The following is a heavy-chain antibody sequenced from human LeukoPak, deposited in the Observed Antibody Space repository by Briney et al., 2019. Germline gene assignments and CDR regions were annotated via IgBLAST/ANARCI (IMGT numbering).Heavy chain of an antibody. CDR3: ARRYYSMDV. CDR1: GFTVSSSY. Sequence: GGSLRLSCAASGFTVSSSYMTWVRQAPGKGLEWVSVVYSGSSTYYADSVKGRFTISRDNSRNTLYLQMSSLRAEDTAVYYCARRYYSMDVWGQGTTVTVSS. J-gene: IGHJ6*02. V-gene: IGHV3-66*04. CDR2: VYSGSST.